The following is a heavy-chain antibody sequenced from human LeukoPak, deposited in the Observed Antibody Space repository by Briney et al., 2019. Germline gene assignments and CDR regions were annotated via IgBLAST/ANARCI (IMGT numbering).Heavy chain of an antibody. J-gene: IGHJ4*02. D-gene: IGHD3-16*02. V-gene: IGHV4-59*01. CDR2: ISYSRST. CDR1: GGSISSYY. CDR3: ARYVWGSYPTFEDY. Sequence: SETLSLTCTVSGGSISSYYRSWIRQPPGKGLEWIGYISYSRSTNYNPSLKSRVTISVDTSKNQFSLKLSSVTAADTAVYYCARYVWGSYPTFEDYWGQGTLVTVSS.